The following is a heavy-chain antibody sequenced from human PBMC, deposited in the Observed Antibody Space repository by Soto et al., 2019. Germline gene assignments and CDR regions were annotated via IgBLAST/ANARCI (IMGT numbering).Heavy chain of an antibody. CDR2: IYYSGST. CDR3: ARVWGGAFDF. CDR1: GGSISSYY. Sequence: PSEPLSLPCTVSGGSISSYYRRWIRQPPGKGLEWIGYIYYSGSTNYNPSPKSRVTISVDTSKNQFSLKLSSVTAADTAVYYCARVWGGAFDFWGQGTTVIGSS. J-gene: IGHJ3*01. V-gene: IGHV4-59*01. D-gene: IGHD3-10*01.